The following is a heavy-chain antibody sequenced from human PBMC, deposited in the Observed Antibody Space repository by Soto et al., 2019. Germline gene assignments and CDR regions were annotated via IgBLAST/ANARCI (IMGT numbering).Heavy chain of an antibody. CDR1: GGSISSYY. D-gene: IGHD5-12*01. J-gene: IGHJ4*02. CDR2: IYYSGST. Sequence: SETLSLTCTVSGGSISSYYWSWIRQPPGKGLEWIGYIYYSGSTNYNPSLKSRVTISVDTSKNQFSLKLSSVTAADTAVYYCARGEDIVATIVFDYWGQGXLVTVYS. V-gene: IGHV4-59*01. CDR3: ARGEDIVATIVFDY.